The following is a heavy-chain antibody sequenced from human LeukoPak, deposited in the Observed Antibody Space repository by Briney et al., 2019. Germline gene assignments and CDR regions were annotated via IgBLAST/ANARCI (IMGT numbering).Heavy chain of an antibody. D-gene: IGHD6-19*01. CDR2: ISPYNGNT. J-gene: IGHJ3*02. Sequence: GASVKVSCKASGYTFRSYGFSWVRQAPGQGLEWMGWISPYNGNTNYAQRFQGRVTMTTDTSTSTAYMELSSLRSEDMAVYYCARAHSSGWIDIWGQGTMVTVSS. CDR1: GYTFRSYG. CDR3: ARAHSSGWIDI. V-gene: IGHV1-18*03.